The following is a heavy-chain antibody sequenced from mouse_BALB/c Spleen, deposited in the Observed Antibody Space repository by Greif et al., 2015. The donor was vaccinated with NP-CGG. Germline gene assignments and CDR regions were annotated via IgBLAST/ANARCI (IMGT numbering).Heavy chain of an antibody. V-gene: IGHV1-7*01. Sequence: VKLMESGAELAKPGASVKMSCKASGYTFTSYWMHWVKQRPGQGLEWIGYINPSTGYTEYNQKFKDKATLTADKSSSTAYMLLSSLTSEDSAVYYCARDYDYWYFDVWGAGTTVTVSS. CDR3: ARDYDYWYFDV. CDR2: INPSTGYT. CDR1: GYTFTSYW. D-gene: IGHD2-4*01. J-gene: IGHJ1*01.